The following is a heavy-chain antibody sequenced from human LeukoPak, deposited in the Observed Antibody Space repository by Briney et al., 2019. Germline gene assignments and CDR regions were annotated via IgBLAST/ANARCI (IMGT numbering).Heavy chain of an antibody. V-gene: IGHV3-33*08. CDR2: IWNDGSNK. Sequence: PGGSLRLSCAASGFTFSSYAMSWVRQAPGKGLEWVADIWNDGSNKDYADSVKGRFTISRDNSKNTLYLQMNSLRAEDTAVYYCTRDPRRDGYNYAFDIWGQGTMVTVSS. D-gene: IGHD5-24*01. CDR1: GFTFSSYA. CDR3: TRDPRRDGYNYAFDI. J-gene: IGHJ3*02.